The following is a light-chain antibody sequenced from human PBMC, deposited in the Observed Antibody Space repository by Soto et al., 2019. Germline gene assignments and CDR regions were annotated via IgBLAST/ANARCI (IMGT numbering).Light chain of an antibody. V-gene: IGKV3-20*01. CDR1: QSVSNSY. J-gene: IGKJ1*01. Sequence: EIVLTQSPGTLSLSPGERATLSCRASQSVSNSYLVWYPQKPGQAPRLLIHGASSRATGIPDRFSGSGSGTDFTLTISRLEPEDFAVYYCQQYDKFPRTFGQGTKVQVK. CDR3: QQYDKFPRT. CDR2: GAS.